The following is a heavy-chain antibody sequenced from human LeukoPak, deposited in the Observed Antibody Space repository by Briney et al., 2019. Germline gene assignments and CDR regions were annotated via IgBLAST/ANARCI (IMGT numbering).Heavy chain of an antibody. D-gene: IGHD6-19*01. J-gene: IGHJ4*02. V-gene: IGHV4-39*07. CDR1: GGSLSSSSYY. Sequence: PSETLSLTCTVSGGSLSSSSYYWGWIRQPPGMGLEWIGSIYYSGSTYYNPSLKSRVTISVDTSKNQFSLKLSSVTAADTAVYYCASFKAYYSSGWYPFDYWGQGTLVTVSS. CDR2: IYYSGST. CDR3: ASFKAYYSSGWYPFDY.